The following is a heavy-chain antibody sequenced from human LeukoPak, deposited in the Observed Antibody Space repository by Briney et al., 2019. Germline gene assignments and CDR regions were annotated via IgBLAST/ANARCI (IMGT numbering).Heavy chain of an antibody. Sequence: GGSLRLSCAASGFTFSSYAMSWVRQAPGKGLEWVAVIWYDGSDKYFADSVKGRFTISRDNSKNTLYLQMNSLRAEDTAVYYCAREKGGSGSYPLDYWGQGTLVTVSS. V-gene: IGHV3-33*08. D-gene: IGHD3-10*01. J-gene: IGHJ4*02. CDR3: AREKGGSGSYPLDY. CDR2: IWYDGSDK. CDR1: GFTFSSYA.